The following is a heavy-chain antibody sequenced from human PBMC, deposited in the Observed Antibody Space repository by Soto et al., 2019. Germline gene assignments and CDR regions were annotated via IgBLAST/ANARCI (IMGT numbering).Heavy chain of an antibody. V-gene: IGHV3-43*01. Sequence: GGSLRLSCAASGFTFDDYTMHWVRQAPGKGLEWVSLISWDGGSTYYADSVKGRFTISRDNSKNSLYLQMNSLRTEDTALYYCAKNRDKDIWFGDYYYYGMDVWGQGTTVTVSS. D-gene: IGHD3-10*01. CDR3: AKNRDKDIWFGDYYYYGMDV. J-gene: IGHJ6*02. CDR2: ISWDGGST. CDR1: GFTFDDYT.